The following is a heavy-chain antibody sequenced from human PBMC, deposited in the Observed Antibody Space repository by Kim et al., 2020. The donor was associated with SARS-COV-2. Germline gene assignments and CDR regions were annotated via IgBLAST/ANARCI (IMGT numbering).Heavy chain of an antibody. V-gene: IGHV3-23*01. CDR2: ISGSGGST. CDR3: AKAKYYDIFVGSYYYYGMDV. Sequence: GGSLRLSCAASGFTFSSYAMSWVRQAPGKGLEWVSAISGSGGSTYYADSVKGRFTISRDNSKNTLYLQMNSLRAEDTAVYYCAKAKYYDIFVGSYYYYGMDVWGQGTTVTVSS. CDR1: GFTFSSYA. D-gene: IGHD3-9*01. J-gene: IGHJ6*02.